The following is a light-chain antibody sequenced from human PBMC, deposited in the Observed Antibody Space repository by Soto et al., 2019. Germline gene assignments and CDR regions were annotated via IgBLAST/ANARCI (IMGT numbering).Light chain of an antibody. CDR3: QSYYSSLSGYV. CDR1: SSNIGAGYE. Sequence: QSVLTQPPSVSEAPGQRVTISCTGSSSNIGAGYEAHWYQQVPGTAPKLLIYENNNRPSGVPDRFSGSKSGTSASLAITGRQADDEAEYYCQSYYSSLSGYVFGTGTKLTVL. CDR2: ENN. J-gene: IGLJ1*01. V-gene: IGLV1-40*01.